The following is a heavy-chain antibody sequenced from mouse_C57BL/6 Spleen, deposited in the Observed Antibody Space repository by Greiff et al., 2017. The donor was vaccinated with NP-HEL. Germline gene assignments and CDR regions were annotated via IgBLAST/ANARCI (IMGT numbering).Heavy chain of an antibody. CDR2: IYPRSGNT. V-gene: IGHV1-81*01. Sequence: VHLVESGAELARPGASVKLSCKASGYTFTSYGISWVKQRTGQGLEWIGEIYPRSGNTYYNEKFKGKATLTADKSSSTAYMELRSLTSEDSAVYFCARGRPFDYWGQGTTLTVSS. CDR3: ARGRPFDY. J-gene: IGHJ2*01. CDR1: GYTFTSYG.